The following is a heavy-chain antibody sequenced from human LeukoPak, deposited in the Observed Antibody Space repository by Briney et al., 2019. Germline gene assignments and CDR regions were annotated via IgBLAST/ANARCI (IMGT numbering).Heavy chain of an antibody. CDR1: GITLSNYG. CDR3: AKRGVVIRAVLVVGFHKEAYYFDS. CDR2: ISDRGGSA. D-gene: IGHD2-15*01. V-gene: IGHV3-23*01. Sequence: PGGSLRLSCVVSGITLSNYGMSWVRPAPGKGLEWVAGISDRGGSANYADSVKGRFTIPRDNPKNTLYLQMNSLRSEDTALYFCAKRGVVIRAVLVVGFHKEAYYFDSWGQGALVTVSS. J-gene: IGHJ4*02.